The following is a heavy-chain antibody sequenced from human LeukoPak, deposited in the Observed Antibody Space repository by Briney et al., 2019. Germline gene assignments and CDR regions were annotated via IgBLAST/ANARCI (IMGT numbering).Heavy chain of an antibody. CDR1: GGSISSYY. D-gene: IGHD2-8*01. Sequence: SETLSLTCTVSGGSISSYYWSWIRQPPGKGLEWIGYIYYSGSTNYNPSLKSRVTISVDTSKNQFSLKLSSVTAADTAVYYCARERESNGAFDYWDQGTLVTVSS. CDR2: IYYSGST. V-gene: IGHV4-59*01. J-gene: IGHJ4*02. CDR3: ARERESNGAFDY.